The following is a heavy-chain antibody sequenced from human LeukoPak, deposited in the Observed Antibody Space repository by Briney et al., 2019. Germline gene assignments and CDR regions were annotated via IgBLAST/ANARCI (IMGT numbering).Heavy chain of an antibody. CDR2: IRAYNGYT. J-gene: IGHJ3*02. D-gene: IGHD6-13*01. V-gene: IGHV1-18*01. CDR1: GYIFTNYG. CDR3: ARDQRQQLIYPDAFDI. Sequence: ASVKVSCKASGYIFTNYGINWVRQAPGQGLEWMGWIRAYNGYTNYVQNLQGRVTMTTDTSTSTAYMDLRSLISDDTTVYYCARDQRQQLIYPDAFDIWRQGTIDTLPS.